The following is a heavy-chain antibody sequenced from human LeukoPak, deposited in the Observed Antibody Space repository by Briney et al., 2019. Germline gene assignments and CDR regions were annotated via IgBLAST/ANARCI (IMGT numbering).Heavy chain of an antibody. Sequence: SETLSLTCTVSGCSISSSRYYWGWLRQPPGKGLEWIGSIYYSGSTYYNPSLKSRVTISVDTSKNQFSLKLSSVTAADTAVYYCARQQDGGNYYYYYMDVWGKGTTVIISS. CDR2: IYYSGST. CDR1: GCSISSSRYY. J-gene: IGHJ6*03. D-gene: IGHD2-15*01. CDR3: ARQQDGGNYYYYYMDV. V-gene: IGHV4-39*01.